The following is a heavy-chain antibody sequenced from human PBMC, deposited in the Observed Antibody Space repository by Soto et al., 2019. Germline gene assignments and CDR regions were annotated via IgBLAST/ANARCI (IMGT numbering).Heavy chain of an antibody. CDR3: ARVAGVNGDYVNWFDP. CDR1: GFTFSRSA. J-gene: IGHJ5*02. Sequence: GGSLRLSCAASGFTFSRSAMSWVRQAPGKGLVWVSRIKSDGSGTRYADSVKGRLTISRDNAKNTLYLQMNSLRAEDSAVYYCARVAGVNGDYVNWFDPWGQGTLVTVSS. CDR2: IKSDGSGT. D-gene: IGHD4-17*01. V-gene: IGHV3-74*01.